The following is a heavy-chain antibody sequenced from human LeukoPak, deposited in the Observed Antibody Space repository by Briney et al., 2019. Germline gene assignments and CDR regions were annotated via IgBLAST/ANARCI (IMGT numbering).Heavy chain of an antibody. CDR2: IYYSGST. D-gene: IGHD4-11*01. V-gene: IGHV4-39*01. CDR3: ARLYDYSTEFFDY. J-gene: IGHJ4*02. Sequence: SETLSLTCTVSGGSISSSSYYWGWIRQPPGKGLEWIGSIYYSGSTYYNPSLKSRVTISVDTSKNQFPLKLSSVTAADTAVYYCARLYDYSTEFFDYWGQGTLVTVSS. CDR1: GGSISSSSYY.